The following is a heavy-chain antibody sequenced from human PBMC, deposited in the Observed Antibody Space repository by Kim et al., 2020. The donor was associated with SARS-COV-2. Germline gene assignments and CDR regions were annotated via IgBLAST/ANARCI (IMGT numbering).Heavy chain of an antibody. D-gene: IGHD6-19*01. CDR2: IYYSGST. V-gene: IGHV4-39*01. J-gene: IGHJ3*02. CDR1: GGSISSSSYY. CDR3: ARRGSSGWYVGAFDI. Sequence: SETLSLTCTVSGGSISSSSYYWGWIRQPPGKGLEWIGSIYYSGSTYYNPSLKSRVTISVDTSKNQFSLKLSSVTAADTAVYYCARRGSSGWYVGAFDIWGQGTMVTVSS.